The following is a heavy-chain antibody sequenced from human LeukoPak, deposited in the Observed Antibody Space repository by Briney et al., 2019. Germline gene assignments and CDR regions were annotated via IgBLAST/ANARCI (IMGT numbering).Heavy chain of an antibody. CDR2: IYYSGST. CDR1: GGSISSYY. J-gene: IGHJ3*02. D-gene: IGHD4-17*01. CDR3: ASSTVTTGEGDAFDI. Sequence: SETLSLTCTVSGGSISSYYWSWIRQPPGQGLEWIGYIYYSGSTNYNPSLKSRVTISVDTSKNQFSLKLSSVTAADTAVYYCASSTVTTGEGDAFDIWGQGTMVTVSS. V-gene: IGHV4-59*08.